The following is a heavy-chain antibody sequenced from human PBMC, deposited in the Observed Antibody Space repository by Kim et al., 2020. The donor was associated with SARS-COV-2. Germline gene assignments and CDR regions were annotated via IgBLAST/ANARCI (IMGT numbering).Heavy chain of an antibody. CDR3: ARDQDTAMVGYYYGMDV. J-gene: IGHJ6*02. CDR2: ISSSGSTI. CDR1: GFTFSDYY. D-gene: IGHD5-18*01. V-gene: IGHV3-11*01. Sequence: GGSLRLSCAASGFTFSDYYMSWIRQAPGKGLEWVSYISSSGSTIYYADSVKGRFTISRDNAKNSLYLQMNSLRAEDTAVYYCARDQDTAMVGYYYGMDVWGQGTTVTVSS.